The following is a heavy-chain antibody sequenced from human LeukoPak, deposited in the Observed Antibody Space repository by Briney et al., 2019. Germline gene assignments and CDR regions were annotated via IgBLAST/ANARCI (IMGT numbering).Heavy chain of an antibody. CDR1: GGSFTSYG. CDR3: ARDSRITIFGVVVDWFDP. Sequence: GASVKVSCKASGGSFTSYGISWVRQAPGQGLEWMGKIIPIYGRASYAQKFQGRVTMTRDTSISTAYMELSRLRSDDTAVYYCARDSRITIFGVVVDWFDPWGQGTLVTVSS. D-gene: IGHD3-3*01. CDR2: IIPIYGRA. V-gene: IGHV1-69*04. J-gene: IGHJ5*02.